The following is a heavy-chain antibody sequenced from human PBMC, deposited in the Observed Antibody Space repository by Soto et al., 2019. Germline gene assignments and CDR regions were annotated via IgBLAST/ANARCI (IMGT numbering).Heavy chain of an antibody. J-gene: IGHJ4*02. CDR3: AKDKGYYGSGSYYIETDMCNDY. V-gene: IGHV3-43*01. Sequence: GGSLRLSCAASGFTFDDYTMHWVRQAPGKGLEWVSLISWDGGSTYYADSVKGRFTISRENSKNSLYLQMNSLRTEDTALYYCAKDKGYYGSGSYYIETDMCNDYWGQGTLVTVSS. CDR1: GFTFDDYT. D-gene: IGHD3-10*01. CDR2: ISWDGGST.